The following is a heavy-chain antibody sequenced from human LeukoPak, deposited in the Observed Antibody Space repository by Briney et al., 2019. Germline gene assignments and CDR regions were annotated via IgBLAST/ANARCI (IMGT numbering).Heavy chain of an antibody. D-gene: IGHD6-13*01. V-gene: IGHV3-30-3*01. CDR1: GFTFSSYA. CDR3: ARVGSAAGSDY. Sequence: PGGSLRLSCAASGFTFSSYAMHWVRQAPGKGLEWVAVISYDGSNKYYADSVMGRFTISRDNSKNTLYLQMNSLRAEDTAVYYCARVGSAAGSDYWGQGTLVTVSS. J-gene: IGHJ4*02. CDR2: ISYDGSNK.